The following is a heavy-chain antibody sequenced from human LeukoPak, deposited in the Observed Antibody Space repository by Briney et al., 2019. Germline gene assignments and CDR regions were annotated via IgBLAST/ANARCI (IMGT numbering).Heavy chain of an antibody. V-gene: IGHV4-34*01. D-gene: IGHD6-6*01. CDR1: GGSFSGYY. Sequence: PSETLSLTCAVFGGSFSGYYWTWIRQSPGKGLEWIGEISHRGGTNYKPSLKSRVTMSVDTSKKQSSVKLSSVTAADTAVYYCARGPDITARPLDYWGQGTLVTVSS. CDR2: ISHRGGT. J-gene: IGHJ4*02. CDR3: ARGPDITARPLDY.